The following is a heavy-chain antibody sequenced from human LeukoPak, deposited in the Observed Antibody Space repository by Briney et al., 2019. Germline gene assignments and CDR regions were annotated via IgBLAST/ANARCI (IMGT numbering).Heavy chain of an antibody. CDR2: IYYSGST. J-gene: IGHJ3*02. CDR3: ARQPVVPAAPHPDAFDI. Sequence: PSETLSLTCTVSGGSISSSSYYWGWIRQPPGKGLEWIGSIYYSGSTYYNPSLKSRVTISVDTSKNQFSLKLSSVTAADTAVYYCARQPVVPAAPHPDAFDIWGQGTMVTVSS. CDR1: GGSISSSSYY. V-gene: IGHV4-39*01. D-gene: IGHD2-2*01.